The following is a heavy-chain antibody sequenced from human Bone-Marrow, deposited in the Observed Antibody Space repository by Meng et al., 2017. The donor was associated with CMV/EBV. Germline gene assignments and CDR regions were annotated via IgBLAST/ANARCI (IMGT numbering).Heavy chain of an antibody. J-gene: IGHJ6*02. CDR2: INPTGGNA. CDR1: RNTFTSYY. Sequence: ASVKVSCKTSRNTFTSYYIHWVRQAPGQGLERIGIINPTGGNAGYAQKFQGRVTMTRDTSKNQFSLKLSSVTAADTAVYYCARGSLTGTRDYYYGMDVWGQGTTVTVSS. D-gene: IGHD1-7*01. CDR3: ARGSLTGTRDYYYGMDV. V-gene: IGHV1-46*01.